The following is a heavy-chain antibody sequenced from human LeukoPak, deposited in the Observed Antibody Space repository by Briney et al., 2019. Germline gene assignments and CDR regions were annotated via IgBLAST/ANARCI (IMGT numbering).Heavy chain of an antibody. D-gene: IGHD3-22*01. Sequence: GGSLRLSCAASGFTFSSYAMSWVRQAPGKGLEWVSGISGSGGSTYYADSVKGRFTISRDNSKNTLYLQMNSLRAEDTAVYYCAKDREYYYDSSGYYFQHWGQGTLVTVSS. CDR1: GFTFSSYA. CDR3: AKDREYYYDSSGYYFQH. J-gene: IGHJ1*01. V-gene: IGHV3-23*01. CDR2: ISGSGGST.